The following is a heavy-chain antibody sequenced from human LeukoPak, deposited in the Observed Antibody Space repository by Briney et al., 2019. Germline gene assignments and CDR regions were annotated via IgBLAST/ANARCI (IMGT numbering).Heavy chain of an antibody. CDR2: IIPIFGTA. CDR1: GGTFSSYA. J-gene: IGHJ4*02. V-gene: IGHV1-69*13. Sequence: SVKVSCKASGGTFSSYAISWVRQAPGQGLEWMGGIIPIFGTANYAQKFQGRVTITADESTSTAYMELSSLRSEDTAVYYCAREGDSSGLVDYWGQGTLVTVSS. D-gene: IGHD6-19*01. CDR3: AREGDSSGLVDY.